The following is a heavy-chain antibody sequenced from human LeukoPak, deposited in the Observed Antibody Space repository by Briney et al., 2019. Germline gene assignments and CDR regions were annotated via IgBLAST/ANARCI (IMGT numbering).Heavy chain of an antibody. CDR3: AREGGYGAFDY. CDR2: ISDSGST. Sequence: PSETLSLTCTVSGYSISTGYYWSWIRQPPGKGLEWIGYISDSGSTNYNPSLKSRVTISVDTSKNQFSLKLSSVTAADTAVYYCAREGGYGAFDYWGHGTLVTVSS. D-gene: IGHD4-17*01. CDR1: GYSISTGYY. V-gene: IGHV4-61*01. J-gene: IGHJ4*01.